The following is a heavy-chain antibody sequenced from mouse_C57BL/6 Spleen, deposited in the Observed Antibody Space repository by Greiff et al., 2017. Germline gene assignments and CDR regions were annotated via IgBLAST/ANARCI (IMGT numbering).Heavy chain of an antibody. CDR1: GYTFTSYW. V-gene: IGHV1-64*01. D-gene: IGHD1-1*01. J-gene: IGHJ2*01. Sequence: VKLLQPGAELVKPGASVTLSCTASGYTFTSYWMYWVKQRPGQGLEWIGMIHTNSGSTNYNEMFKSKATLTVDKSSNTSYMQLSSLKSEDSAVYNCARATLYYGSSYDYWGQGTTLTVSS. CDR2: IHTNSGST. CDR3: ARATLYYGSSYDY.